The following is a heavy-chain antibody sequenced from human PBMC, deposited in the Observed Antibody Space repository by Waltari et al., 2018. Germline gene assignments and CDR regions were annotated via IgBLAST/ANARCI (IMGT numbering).Heavy chain of an antibody. CDR2: IYPGDSDT. D-gene: IGHD3-9*01. V-gene: IGHV5-51*01. CDR3: ARHSSRYFDWLHYYYYGMDV. J-gene: IGHJ6*02. Sequence: EVQLVQSGPEVIKPGESLKISCKGSGSSFTSSWIDWVRQMPGKGLEWMGIIYPGDSDTRYSPSFQGQVTISADKSISTAYLQWSSLKASDTAMYYCARHSSRYFDWLHYYYYGMDVWGQGTTVTVSS. CDR1: GSSFTSSW.